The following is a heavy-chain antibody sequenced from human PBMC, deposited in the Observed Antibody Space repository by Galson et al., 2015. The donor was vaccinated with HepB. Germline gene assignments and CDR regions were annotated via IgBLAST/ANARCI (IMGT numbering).Heavy chain of an antibody. J-gene: IGHJ3*02. CDR3: TRKWAFDI. CDR2: ITSSSSNI. V-gene: IGHV3-48*02. Sequence: SLRLSCAASGFTLSNYSMNWVRQAPGKGLEWLSYITSSSSNIYYADSVKGRFTISRDNAKKPLYLEMISLRDEGTAVYYCTRKWAFDIWGQGTMVTVS. CDR1: GFTLSNYS. D-gene: IGHD1-26*01.